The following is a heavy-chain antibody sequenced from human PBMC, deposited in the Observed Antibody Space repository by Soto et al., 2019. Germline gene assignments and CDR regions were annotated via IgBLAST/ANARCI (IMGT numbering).Heavy chain of an antibody. V-gene: IGHV4-31*03. J-gene: IGHJ4*02. CDR1: GGSISSGGYY. D-gene: IGHD3-22*01. Sequence: TLSLTCTVSGGSISSGGYYWSWIRQHPGTGLEWIGYISYSGSTYYNPSLKSRVTISVDTSKNQFSLNLSSVTAADTAVYFCARAYTTMILPENYWGQGNLVTISS. CDR2: ISYSGST. CDR3: ARAYTTMILPENY.